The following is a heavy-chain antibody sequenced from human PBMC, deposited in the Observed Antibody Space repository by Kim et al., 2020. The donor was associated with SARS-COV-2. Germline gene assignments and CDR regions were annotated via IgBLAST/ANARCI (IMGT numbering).Heavy chain of an antibody. CDR1: GFTFSSYA. D-gene: IGHD4-4*01. J-gene: IGHJ4*02. V-gene: IGHV3-64D*09. CDR2: ISSNGGST. Sequence: GGSLRLSCSASGFTFSSYAMHWVRQAPGKGLEYVSAISSNGGSTYYADSVKGRFTISRDNSKNTLYLQMSSLRAEDTAVYYCVKDRSRFLQYAWLVLDYWGQGTLVTVSS. CDR3: VKDRSRFLQYAWLVLDY.